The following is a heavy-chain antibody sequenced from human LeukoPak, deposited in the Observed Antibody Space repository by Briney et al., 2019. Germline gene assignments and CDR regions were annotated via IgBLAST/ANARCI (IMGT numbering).Heavy chain of an antibody. D-gene: IGHD6-19*01. J-gene: IGHJ4*02. CDR3: ARASDIAVARYDY. CDR1: GYTFTSYD. V-gene: IGHV1-8*01. CDR2: MNPNSGNT. Sequence: ASVRVSCKASGYTFTSYDINWVRQATGQGLEWMGWMNPNSGNTGYAQKFQGRVTMTRNTSISTAYMELSSLRSEDTAVYYCARASDIAVARYDYWGQGTLVTVSS.